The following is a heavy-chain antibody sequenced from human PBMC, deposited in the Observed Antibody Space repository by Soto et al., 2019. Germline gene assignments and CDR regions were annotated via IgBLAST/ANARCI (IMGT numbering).Heavy chain of an antibody. Sequence: EVQLVQSGGGLVQPGGSLRLSCVGSGFTFTDFYMNWVRQAPGKGLEWVANIRPDGSETNYVESVKGRFTTSRDNAKNSMFLQRNSLRADDTAVYYCAGWGGHDYNYWGQGILVTVSS. J-gene: IGHJ4*02. CDR3: AGWGGHDYNY. D-gene: IGHD4-4*01. CDR2: IRPDGSET. CDR1: GFTFTDFY. V-gene: IGHV3-7*03.